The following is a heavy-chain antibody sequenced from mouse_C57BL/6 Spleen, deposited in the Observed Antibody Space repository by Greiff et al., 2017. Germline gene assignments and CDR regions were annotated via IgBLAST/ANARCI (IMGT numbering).Heavy chain of an antibody. Sequence: EVMLVESGEGLVKPGGSLKLSCAASGFTFSSYAMSWVRQTPEKRLEWVAYISSGGDYIYYADTVKGRFTISRDNARNTLYLQMSSLKSEDTAMYYCTRDGNYYGSSYTTPFAYWGQGTLVTVAA. CDR1: GFTFSSYA. CDR2: ISSGGDYI. J-gene: IGHJ3*01. CDR3: TRDGNYYGSSYTTPFAY. D-gene: IGHD1-1*01. V-gene: IGHV5-9-1*02.